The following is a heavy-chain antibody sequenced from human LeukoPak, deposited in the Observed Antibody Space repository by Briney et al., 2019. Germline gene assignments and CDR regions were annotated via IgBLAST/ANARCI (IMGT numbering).Heavy chain of an antibody. Sequence: PSETLSLTCTVSGGSISSYYWSWIRQPPGKGLEWIGYIYYSGSTNYNPSLKSRVTISVDTSKNQFSLKLSSVTAADTAVYYCASSTTTVTTSDYWGQGTLVTVSS. CDR2: IYYSGST. J-gene: IGHJ4*02. CDR3: ASSTTTVTTSDY. V-gene: IGHV4-59*08. D-gene: IGHD4-11*01. CDR1: GGSISSYY.